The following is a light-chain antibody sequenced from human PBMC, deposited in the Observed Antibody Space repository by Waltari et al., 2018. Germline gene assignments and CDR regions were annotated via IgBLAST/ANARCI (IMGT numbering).Light chain of an antibody. V-gene: IGKV3-20*01. CDR2: GAS. CDR3: QQYGSPYT. Sequence: EIVLTQSPGTLSLSPGEKATLSCRASQTVSNNFVAWYQQKPGQAPRLLIYGASSRAIGSPDRFSGSGSGTDFTLTISRLEPEDFAVYHCQQYGSPYTFGQGTKLEIK. J-gene: IGKJ2*01. CDR1: QTVSNNF.